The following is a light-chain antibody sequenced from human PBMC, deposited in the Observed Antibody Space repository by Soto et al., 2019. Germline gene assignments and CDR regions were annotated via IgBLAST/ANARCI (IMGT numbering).Light chain of an antibody. Sequence: IQLTQSPSFLSPSIGERFTITCMASQVISTSLAWYQVKPGKAPKLLIYAASTLESGVPSRFSATVSGTEFSLTITSLQPEDFATYYCQQLFDSPITVGQGTRLEIK. J-gene: IGKJ5*01. V-gene: IGKV1-9*01. CDR2: AAS. CDR1: QVISTS. CDR3: QQLFDSPIT.